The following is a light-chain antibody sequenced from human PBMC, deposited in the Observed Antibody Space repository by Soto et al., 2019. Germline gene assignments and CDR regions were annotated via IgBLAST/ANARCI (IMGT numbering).Light chain of an antibody. CDR3: GTWRSRLGAVV. V-gene: IGLV1-51*01. CDR2: DNN. Sequence: QSVLTQPPSVSAAPGQKVTISCSGSSSNIGNNSVSWYQQLPGTAPNLLIYDNNKRPSGIPDRFSGSKSGTSATLGITGLQAGDEADYYCGTWRSRLGAVVFGGGTKLTVL. CDR1: SSNIGNNS. J-gene: IGLJ2*01.